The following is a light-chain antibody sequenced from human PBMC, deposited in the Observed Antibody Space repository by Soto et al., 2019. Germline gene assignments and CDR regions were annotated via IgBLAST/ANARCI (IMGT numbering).Light chain of an antibody. V-gene: IGKV3-20*01. Sequence: ESGLTQSPGTLSLSPGERTTLSCRASQSVSSSYLAWYQQKPGQAPRLLIYEASSRATGIPDRFSGSGSGTDFTLTLSRLEPEDFVVYYCQQYGRSPPYTFGQGPKLEIQ. CDR2: EAS. CDR3: QQYGRSPPYT. CDR1: QSVSSSY. J-gene: IGKJ2*01.